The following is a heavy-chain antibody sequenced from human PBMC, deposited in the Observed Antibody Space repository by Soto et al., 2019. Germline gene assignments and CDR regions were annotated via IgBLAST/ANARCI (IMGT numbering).Heavy chain of an antibody. CDR1: GNSFNNW. Sequence: GESLKISCKGLGNSFNNWIGWVRQMPGKGLEWVGIIYPGDSDTRYSPSFQGQVTISADKSISTAYLQWSSLKPSDTAMYYCAGGGVRGVITRTRDYYGMDVWGQGTTVTV. D-gene: IGHD3-10*01. J-gene: IGHJ6*02. CDR3: AGGGVRGVITRTRDYYGMDV. CDR2: IYPGDSDT. V-gene: IGHV5-51*01.